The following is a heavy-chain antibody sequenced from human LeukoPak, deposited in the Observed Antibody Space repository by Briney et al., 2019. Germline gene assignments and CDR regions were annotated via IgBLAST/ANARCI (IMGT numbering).Heavy chain of an antibody. CDR3: ARDFEYYDILTGYSLNWFDP. J-gene: IGHJ5*02. D-gene: IGHD3-9*01. Sequence: GGSLRLSCAASGFTFSSYCMSWVRQAPGKGLEWVANIKQHGSDKYYVDSVKGRFTISRDNAKNSLYLQMNRLRTEDTAVYYCARDFEYYDILTGYSLNWFDPWGQGTLVTVSS. V-gene: IGHV3-7*05. CDR2: IKQHGSDK. CDR1: GFTFSSYC.